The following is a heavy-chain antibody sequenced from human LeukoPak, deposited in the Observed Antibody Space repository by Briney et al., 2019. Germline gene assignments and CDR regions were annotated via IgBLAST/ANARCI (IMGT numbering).Heavy chain of an antibody. Sequence: GGSLRLSCAASGFALTSYAMNWVRQAPGKGLEWVSSISISGVSTYYADSVKGRFTISRDNSANTLHLQMNSLRVEDTAIYFCARCMVLRQGRCNWFDPWGQGTLVTVS. CDR1: GFALTSYA. J-gene: IGHJ5*02. CDR3: ARCMVLRQGRCNWFDP. D-gene: IGHD2-8*01. V-gene: IGHV3-23*01. CDR2: ISISGVST.